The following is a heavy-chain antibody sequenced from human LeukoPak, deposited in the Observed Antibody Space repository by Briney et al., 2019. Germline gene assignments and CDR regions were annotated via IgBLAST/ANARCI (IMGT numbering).Heavy chain of an antibody. CDR2: IYYSGST. CDR3: ARGRISLVRGSIRALNWFDP. V-gene: IGHV4-59*01. Sequence: SETLSLTCTVSGGSINNYYWSWIRQPPGKGLEWIGDIYYSGSTNYNPSLKSRVTISVDTSKNQFSLKLSSVTAADTAVYYWARGRISLVRGSIRALNWFDPWGQGTLVTVSS. D-gene: IGHD3-10*01. CDR1: GGSINNYY. J-gene: IGHJ5*02.